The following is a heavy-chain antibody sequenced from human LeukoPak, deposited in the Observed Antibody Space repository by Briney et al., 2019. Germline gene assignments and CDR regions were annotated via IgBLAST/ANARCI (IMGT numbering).Heavy chain of an antibody. V-gene: IGHV4-59*11. J-gene: IGHJ6*03. D-gene: IGHD5-24*01. CDR3: ARERELATVGRRPYYYFMDV. CDR1: GGSISSHY. Sequence: SETLSLTCTVSGGSISSHYWSWIRQPPGKGLEWIGYIYYSGSTKYNPSLKSRVTISVDTSKNQISLKLRSVTAADTAVYHCARERELATVGRRPYYYFMDVWGNGTTVTVSS. CDR2: IYYSGST.